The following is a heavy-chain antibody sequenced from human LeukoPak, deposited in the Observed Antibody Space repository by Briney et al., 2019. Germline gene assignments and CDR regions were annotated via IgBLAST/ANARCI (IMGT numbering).Heavy chain of an antibody. CDR3: ARASELGIGVEFDY. CDR2: IYYSGST. J-gene: IGHJ4*02. D-gene: IGHD7-27*01. CDR1: GGPISSYY. Sequence: SETLSLTCTVSGGPISSYYWSWIRQHPGKGLEWIGYIYYSGSTYYNPSLKSRVTISVDTSKNQFSLKLSSVTAADTAVYYCARASELGIGVEFDYWGQGTLVTVSS. V-gene: IGHV4-59*06.